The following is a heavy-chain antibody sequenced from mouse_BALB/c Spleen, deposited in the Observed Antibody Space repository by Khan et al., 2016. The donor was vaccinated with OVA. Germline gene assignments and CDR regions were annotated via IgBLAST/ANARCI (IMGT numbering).Heavy chain of an antibody. CDR1: GYTFTDYA. J-gene: IGHJ3*01. CDR2: ISTHYGNV. D-gene: IGHD2-12*01. V-gene: IGHV1S137*01. Sequence: QVQLQQSGPELVRPGVSVKISCKGSGYTFTDYAMHWVKQSHAKSLEWIGVISTHYGNVDSNQKFKGKATMTVDKSSTTAYMELARFTSEEPAIYYCARVSVNDRFAYWGQGTLVTVSA. CDR3: ARVSVNDRFAY.